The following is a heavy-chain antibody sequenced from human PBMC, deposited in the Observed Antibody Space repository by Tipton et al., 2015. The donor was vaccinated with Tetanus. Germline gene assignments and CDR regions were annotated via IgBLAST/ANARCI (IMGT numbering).Heavy chain of an antibody. V-gene: IGHV4-61*08. J-gene: IGHJ4*02. D-gene: IGHD2-21*02. CDR1: GGSVRSGDYS. CDR3: ARAGMVTDDRSKFDS. Sequence: LRLSCTVSGGSVRSGDYSWNWIRQPPGKGLEWLAYVSYSGRTNSNYSLKSRITISQDTSKNQFSLRLTSVTAADTAVYYCARAGMVTDDRSKFDSWGQGSLVSVSS. CDR2: VSYSGRT.